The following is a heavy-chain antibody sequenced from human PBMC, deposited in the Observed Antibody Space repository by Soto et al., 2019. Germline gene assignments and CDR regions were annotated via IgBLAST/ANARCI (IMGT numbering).Heavy chain of an antibody. J-gene: IGHJ4*01. CDR2: IWYDGSNK. D-gene: IGHD2-15*01. Sequence: QVQLVESGGGVVQPGRSLRLSCAASGFTFSSYGMHWVRQAPGKGLEWVAVIWYDGSNKYYADSVKGRFTISRDNTKKTLFLQMNSLRSEDTAVYYCARDSSRRYCSGGSCYSSFSDYWGHGTLVTVSS. CDR1: GFTFSSYG. V-gene: IGHV3-33*01. CDR3: ARDSSRRYCSGGSCYSSFSDY.